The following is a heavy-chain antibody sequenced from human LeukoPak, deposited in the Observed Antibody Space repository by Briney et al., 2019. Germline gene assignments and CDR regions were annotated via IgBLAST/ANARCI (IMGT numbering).Heavy chain of an antibody. CDR3: ARPSSGHEGDLDY. V-gene: IGHV4-34*01. CDR2: INHSGST. CDR1: GGSFSGYY. D-gene: IGHD3-22*01. Sequence: SETLSLTCAVYGGSFSGYYWSWIRQPPGKGLEWIGEINHSGSTNYNPSLKSRVTISVDTSKNQFSLKLSSVTAADTAVYYCARPSSGHEGDLDYWGQGTLVTVSS. J-gene: IGHJ4*02.